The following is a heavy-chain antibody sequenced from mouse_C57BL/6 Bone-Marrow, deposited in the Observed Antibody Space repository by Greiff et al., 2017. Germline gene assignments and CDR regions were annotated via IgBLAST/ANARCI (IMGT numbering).Heavy chain of an antibody. J-gene: IGHJ4*01. CDR1: GYAFTHYL. CDR3: ARSENPYYYGIYYYAMDY. Sequence: QVQLQQSGAELVRPGTSVKVSCKASGYAFTHYLIEWVKQRPGQGLEWIGVINPGSGGTNYNEKFKGKATLTADKSSSTAYLQLSSLTSEDSAVYFCARSENPYYYGIYYYAMDYWGQGTSVTVSS. V-gene: IGHV1-54*01. D-gene: IGHD1-1*01. CDR2: INPGSGGT.